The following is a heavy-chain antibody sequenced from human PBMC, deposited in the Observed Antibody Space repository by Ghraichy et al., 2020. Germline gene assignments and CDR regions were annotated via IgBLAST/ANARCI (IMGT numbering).Heavy chain of an antibody. D-gene: IGHD6-19*01. CDR1: GGSFSGYY. CDR3: ARAFRGGRRSAVAGIQRGSGWFDP. J-gene: IGHJ5*02. CDR2: ISHSGST. Sequence: SETLSLTCAVYGGSFSGYYWNWIRQPPGQGLEWIGEISHSGSTIYNPSLESRVTISVDTSKNQFSLKLSSVTAADTAVYYCARAFRGGRRSAVAGIQRGSGWFDPWGQGTLVTVSS. V-gene: IGHV4-34*01.